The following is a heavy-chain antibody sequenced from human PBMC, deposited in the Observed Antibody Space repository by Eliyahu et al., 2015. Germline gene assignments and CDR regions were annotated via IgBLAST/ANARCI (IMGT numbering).Heavy chain of an antibody. CDR3: TTKWLRSRDSRLDY. CDR2: IKSKTDGXTT. CDR1: XFTFSNAW. D-gene: IGHD5-12*01. V-gene: IGHV3-15*01. Sequence: EVQLVESGGGLVKPGGSLRLSCAASXFTFSNAWMSWVRQAPGKGLEWVGRIKSKTDGXTTDYAAPVKGRFTISRDDSKNTLYLQMNSLKTEDTAVYYCTTKWLRSRDSRLDYWGQGTLVTVSS. J-gene: IGHJ4*02.